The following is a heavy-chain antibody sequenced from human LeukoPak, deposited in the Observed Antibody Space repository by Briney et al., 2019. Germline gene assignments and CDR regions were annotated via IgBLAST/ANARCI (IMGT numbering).Heavy chain of an antibody. CDR3: ARDVTPFVMPLGL. V-gene: IGHV1-46*01. Sequence: ASVKVSCKASGYTFTSYYMHWVRQAPGQGLEWMGIINPSGGSTSYAQKFQGRVTMTRDTSTSTVYMELSSVTAADTAVYYCARDVTPFVMPLGLWGRGTLVTVSS. CDR2: INPSGGST. J-gene: IGHJ2*01. CDR1: GYTFTSYY. D-gene: IGHD2-2*01.